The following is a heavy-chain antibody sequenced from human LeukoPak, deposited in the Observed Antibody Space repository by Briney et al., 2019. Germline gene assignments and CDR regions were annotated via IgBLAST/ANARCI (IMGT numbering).Heavy chain of an antibody. CDR1: GFTFSSYA. J-gene: IGHJ4*02. CDR2: ISGSGGST. CDR3: AKDWGYCGSYDY. Sequence: GGSLRLSCAASGFTFSSYAMSWVRQAPGKGLEWVSAISGSGGSTYYADSVKGPFTISRDNSNNTLYLQMNSLRAENTAVYYCAKDWGYCGSYDYWGQGTLVTVSS. V-gene: IGHV3-23*01. D-gene: IGHD1-26*01.